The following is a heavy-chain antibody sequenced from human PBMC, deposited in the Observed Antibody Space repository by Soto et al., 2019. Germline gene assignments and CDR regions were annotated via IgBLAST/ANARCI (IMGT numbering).Heavy chain of an antibody. CDR3: ARDYRNFDH. J-gene: IGHJ4*02. V-gene: IGHV1-2*02. Sequence: ASVKVSCKASGYTFTACYIHWVRQAPGQGLEWMGWINPNSGGTNYAQKFQGRVTMTRDTSITTAYMELSRLRSDDTAVYYCARDYRNFDHWGLGTLVTVSS. CDR2: INPNSGGT. CDR1: GYTFTACY.